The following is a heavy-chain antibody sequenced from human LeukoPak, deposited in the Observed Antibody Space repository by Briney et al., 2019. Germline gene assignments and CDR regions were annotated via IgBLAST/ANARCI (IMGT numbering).Heavy chain of an antibody. J-gene: IGHJ6*03. V-gene: IGHV4-34*01. CDR3: ARGLFITIFGVVIPYMDV. D-gene: IGHD3-3*01. Sequence: SETLSLTCAVYGASFSGYYWSSIRQPPGKGLEWVGEINHSGSTNYNPSLKSRVTISVDTSKNQFSLKLSSVTVADTAVYYCARGLFITIFGVVIPYMDVWGKGTTVTVSS. CDR1: GASFSGYY. CDR2: INHSGST.